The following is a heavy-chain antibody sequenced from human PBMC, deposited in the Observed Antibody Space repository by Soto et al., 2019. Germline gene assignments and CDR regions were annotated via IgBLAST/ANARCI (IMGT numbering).Heavy chain of an antibody. V-gene: IGHV3-30*18. CDR2: ISYDGSNK. J-gene: IGHJ3*02. Sequence: GGSLRLSCAASGFTFSSYGMHWVRQAPGKGLEWVAVISYDGSNKYYADSVKGRFTISRDNSKNTLYLQMNSLRAEDTAVYYCAKSAHGSEAFDIWGQGTMVTVSS. D-gene: IGHD3-10*01. CDR1: GFTFSSYG. CDR3: AKSAHGSEAFDI.